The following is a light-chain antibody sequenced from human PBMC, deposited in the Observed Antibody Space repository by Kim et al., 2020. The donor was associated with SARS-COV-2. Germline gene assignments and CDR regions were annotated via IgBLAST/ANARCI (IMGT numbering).Light chain of an antibody. CDR3: SSYTSSSTYV. V-gene: IGLV2-14*03. CDR1: SSDIGGYIY. Sequence: HSITISCTGSSSDIGGYIYVSWYQQHPGKAPKLMIYDVSNRPSGVSNRFSGSKSGNTASLTISGLQAEDEADYFCSSYTSSSTYVFGTGTKVTVL. CDR2: DVS. J-gene: IGLJ1*01.